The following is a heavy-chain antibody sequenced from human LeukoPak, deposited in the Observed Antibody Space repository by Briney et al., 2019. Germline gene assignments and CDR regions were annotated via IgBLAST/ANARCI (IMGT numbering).Heavy chain of an antibody. J-gene: IGHJ3*02. V-gene: IGHV3-48*01. CDR3: ARDGSAPYYDFWSGYYYGAFDI. CDR1: GLTFSSYG. Sequence: GGTLRLSCAASGLTFSSYGMNWVRQAPGKGLEWVSYISSSSSTIYYADSVKGRFTISRDNAKNSLYLQMNSLRAEDTAVYYCARDGSAPYYDFWSGYYYGAFDIWGQGTMVTVSS. D-gene: IGHD3-3*01. CDR2: ISSSSSTI.